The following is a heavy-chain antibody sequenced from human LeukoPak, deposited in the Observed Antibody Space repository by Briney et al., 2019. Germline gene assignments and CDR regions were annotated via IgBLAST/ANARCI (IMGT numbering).Heavy chain of an antibody. J-gene: IGHJ4*02. CDR3: ARHEGGGWYIDY. V-gene: IGHV4-59*01. D-gene: IGHD6-19*01. CDR1: GGSISSYY. Sequence: SETLSLTCTVSGGSISSYYWSWIRQPPGKGLEWIGYIYYSGSTNYNPSLKSRVTISVDTSKNQFSLKLSSVTAADTAIYYCARHEGGGWYIDYWGQGTLVTVSS. CDR2: IYYSGST.